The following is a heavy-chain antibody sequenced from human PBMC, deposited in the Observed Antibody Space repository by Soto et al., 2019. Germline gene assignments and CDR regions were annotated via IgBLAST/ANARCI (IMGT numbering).Heavy chain of an antibody. D-gene: IGHD5-18*01. CDR2: ISYDGSNK. V-gene: IGHV3-30-3*01. CDR3: AREQLWGAARVIWYVYL. CDR1: GFTFSSYA. Sequence: QVQLVESGGGVVQPGRSLRLSCAASGFTFSSYAMHWVRQAPGKGLEWVAVISYDGSNKYYADSVKGRFTISRDNSKNTLYLQKDSLGAEYTAVCYCAREQLWGAARVIWYVYLWGRGTLGTVSS. J-gene: IGHJ2*01.